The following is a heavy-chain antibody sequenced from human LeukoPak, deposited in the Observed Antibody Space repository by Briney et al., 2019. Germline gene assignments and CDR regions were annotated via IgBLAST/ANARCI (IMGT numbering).Heavy chain of an antibody. CDR1: GYTFTSYE. J-gene: IGHJ5*02. Sequence: APAKVSCKASGYTFTSYEINWVGQATGQGLEWMGWMNPNSGNAGYAQKFQGRVTMTRNTSISTTYMYLSSLRSEDTAVYYCARGYYYGSGQGWFDPWGQGTLVTVSS. D-gene: IGHD3-10*01. CDR3: ARGYYYGSGQGWFDP. V-gene: IGHV1-8*01. CDR2: MNPNSGNA.